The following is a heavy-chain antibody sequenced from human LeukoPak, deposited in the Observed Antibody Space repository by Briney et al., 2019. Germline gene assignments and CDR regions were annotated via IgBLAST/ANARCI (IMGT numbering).Heavy chain of an antibody. D-gene: IGHD6-19*01. CDR3: ARQSSGWYVGDY. CDR1: GFTFSSYA. V-gene: IGHV3-23*01. Sequence: SGGSLRLSCAASGFTFSSYAMSWVRQAPGKGLEWVSAISGSGDSTYHAESVKGRFTISRDKSVSTAYLQWSSLKASDTAMYYCARQSSGWYVGDYWGQGTLVTVSS. CDR2: ISGSGDST. J-gene: IGHJ4*02.